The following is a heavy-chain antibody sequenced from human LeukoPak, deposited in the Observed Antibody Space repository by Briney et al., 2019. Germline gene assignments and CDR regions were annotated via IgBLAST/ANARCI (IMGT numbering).Heavy chain of an antibody. J-gene: IGHJ6*03. CDR2: ITGSGGTA. Sequence: GGSLRLSCAASGFTFSGYALSWVRQTPVKGLEWVSTITGSGGTAYYADSVKGRFTISRDNSKNTLYLQMNSLRAEDTAVYYCAKPLYSGSYHIYYYYYMDVWGKGTTVTVSS. V-gene: IGHV3-23*01. CDR1: GFTFSGYA. CDR3: AKPLYSGSYHIYYYYYMDV. D-gene: IGHD1-26*01.